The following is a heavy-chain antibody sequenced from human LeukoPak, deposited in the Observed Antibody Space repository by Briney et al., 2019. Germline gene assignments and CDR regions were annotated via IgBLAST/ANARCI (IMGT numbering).Heavy chain of an antibody. Sequence: GESLKISCQGSGFTFTDYWIGWVRQMPGKGLEWMGIIYPGDPDTRYSPSFDGHITISADQSIGTAFLQWSSLKASDTAIYFCTRSTGNPPDYWGQGTLVTVSS. D-gene: IGHD1-1*01. CDR2: IYPGDPDT. V-gene: IGHV5-51*01. J-gene: IGHJ4*02. CDR3: TRSTGNPPDY. CDR1: GFTFTDYW.